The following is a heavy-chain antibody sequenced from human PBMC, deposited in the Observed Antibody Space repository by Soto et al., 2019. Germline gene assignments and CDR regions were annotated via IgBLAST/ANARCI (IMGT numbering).Heavy chain of an antibody. CDR2: IYHTGST. Sequence: QVQLQESGPGLVKPAGTLSLTCGAFGGSISNSDWWTWVRQPPGKGLEWGGEIYHTGSTNYNSSLMSRVTISLDKPNNQFSLKLSSVTAADTAVYYCAHRPIVGAAIWGQGTLVTVSS. V-gene: IGHV4-4*02. J-gene: IGHJ4*02. CDR3: AHRPIVGAAI. CDR1: GGSISNSDW. D-gene: IGHD1-26*01.